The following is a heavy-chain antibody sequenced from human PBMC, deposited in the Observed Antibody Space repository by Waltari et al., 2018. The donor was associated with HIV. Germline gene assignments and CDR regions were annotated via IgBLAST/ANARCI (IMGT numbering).Heavy chain of an antibody. CDR2: IYGGSNK. D-gene: IGHD2-15*01. CDR1: GFSVNRRY. Sequence: DVQLVESGGGLIQPGGSLRLSCVVSGFSVNRRYMSWVRQAPGKGLEWRRVIYGGSNKYYADSSRGRVTISADSAKNTLRFQIKSLRVEDTAVDYCVRGGGNPALRRAAGYHYYGMDVWGQGTTVIASS. V-gene: IGHV3-53*01. J-gene: IGHJ6*02. CDR3: VRGGGNPALRRAAGYHYYGMDV.